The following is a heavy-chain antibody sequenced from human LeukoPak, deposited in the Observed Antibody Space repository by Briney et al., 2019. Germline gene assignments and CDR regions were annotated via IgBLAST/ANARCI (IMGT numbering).Heavy chain of an antibody. CDR1: GDSVSSNTAS. Sequence: SQTLSLTCAISGDSVSSNTASWNWIRQSPSRGLEWLGRTYSRSKWYNEYAASMKSRITINSDTSKNQFSLQLNSVTPEDTAVYYWERETSTFENWGQGTLSTVS. J-gene: IGHJ4*02. CDR3: ERETSTFEN. CDR2: TYSRSKWYN. V-gene: IGHV6-1*01.